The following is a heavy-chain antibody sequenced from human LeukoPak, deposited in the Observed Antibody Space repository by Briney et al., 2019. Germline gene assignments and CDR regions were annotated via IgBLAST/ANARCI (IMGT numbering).Heavy chain of an antibody. Sequence: GGSLTLSCAASGFTFSSYSRHWVRQAPGKGLEWVAVISYDGSNKYYADSVKGRFTISRDNSKNTLYLQMNSLRAEDTAVYYGARDAQHLGYFDYWGQGTLVTVSS. CDR1: GFTFSSYS. J-gene: IGHJ4*02. CDR2: ISYDGSNK. D-gene: IGHD6-13*01. CDR3: ARDAQHLGYFDY. V-gene: IGHV3-30-3*01.